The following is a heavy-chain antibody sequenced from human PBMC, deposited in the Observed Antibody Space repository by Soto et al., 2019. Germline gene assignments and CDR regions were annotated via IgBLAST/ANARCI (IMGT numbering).Heavy chain of an antibody. CDR2: IKSKTDGGTT. CDR3: TPHRYNWNDDAFDI. CDR1: GFTFSNAW. Sequence: GESLKISCAASGFTFSNAWMSWVRQAPGKGLEWVGRIKSKTDGGTTDYAAPVKGRFTISRDDSKNTLYLQMNSLKTEDTAVYYCTPHRYNWNDDAFDIWGQGTMVTVSS. D-gene: IGHD1-1*01. V-gene: IGHV3-15*01. J-gene: IGHJ3*02.